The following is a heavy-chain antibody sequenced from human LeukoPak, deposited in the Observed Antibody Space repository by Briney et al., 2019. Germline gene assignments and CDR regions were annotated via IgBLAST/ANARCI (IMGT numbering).Heavy chain of an antibody. CDR3: ARDRYYYGMDV. V-gene: IGHV3-64*04. CDR2: ISSNGGST. J-gene: IGHJ6*02. Sequence: PGESLRLSCSASGFTFSSYAMHWVRQAPGKGLEYVSAISSNGGSTYYADSVKGRFTISRHNSKNTLYLQMNSLRAEDTAVYYCARDRYYYGMDVWGQGTTVTVSS. CDR1: GFTFSSYA.